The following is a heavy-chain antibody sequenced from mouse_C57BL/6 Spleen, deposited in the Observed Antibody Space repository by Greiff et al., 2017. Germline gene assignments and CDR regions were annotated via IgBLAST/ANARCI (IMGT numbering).Heavy chain of an antibody. V-gene: IGHV5-4*03. D-gene: IGHD1-1*01. J-gene: IGHJ3*01. CDR3: ARYQGLLFAY. CDR1: GFTFSSYA. Sequence: EVKLVESGGGLVKPGGSLKLSCAASGFTFSSYAMSWVRQTPEKRLEWVATISDGGSYTYYPDNVKGRFTISRDNAKNNLYLQMSHLKSEDTAMYYCARYQGLLFAYWGQGTLVTVSA. CDR2: ISDGGSYT.